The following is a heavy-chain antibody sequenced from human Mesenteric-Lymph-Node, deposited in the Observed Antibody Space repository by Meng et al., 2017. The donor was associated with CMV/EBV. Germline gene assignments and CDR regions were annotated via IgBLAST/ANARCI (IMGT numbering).Heavy chain of an antibody. CDR3: ARLAGYDYWSAYRGHVRMLGWFDS. V-gene: IGHV3-21*01. CDR2: IADGGNYI. J-gene: IGHJ5*01. CDR1: GFTFSSYT. D-gene: IGHD3-3*01. Sequence: GGSLRLSCEASGFTFSSYTMNWVRQAPGKGLEWISSIADGGNYIKYADSVKGRFTTSTDNAKKSLYLQMDSLRDEDTAVYYCARLAGYDYWSAYRGHVRMLGWFDSWGQGTLVTVSS.